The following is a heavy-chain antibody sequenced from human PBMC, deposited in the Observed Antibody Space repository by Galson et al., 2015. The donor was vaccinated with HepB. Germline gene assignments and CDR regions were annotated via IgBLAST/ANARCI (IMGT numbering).Heavy chain of an antibody. CDR3: ARARLPDYGDYGTYNYYYYYGMDV. V-gene: IGHV1-24*01. CDR1: GYIFTELS. D-gene: IGHD4-17*01. CDR2: FDPEDGEV. J-gene: IGHJ6*02. Sequence: SVKVSCKVSGYIFTELSMHWVRQAPGKGLEWMGGFDPEDGEVVYAQKFQGRVTMTEDTSTSTAYMELRSLRSDDTAVYYCARARLPDYGDYGTYNYYYYYGMDVWGQGTTVTVSS.